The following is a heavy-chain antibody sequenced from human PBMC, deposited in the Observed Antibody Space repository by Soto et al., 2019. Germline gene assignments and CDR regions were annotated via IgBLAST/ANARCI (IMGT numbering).Heavy chain of an antibody. CDR3: ARRQHYGMDV. D-gene: IGHD6-13*01. V-gene: IGHV3-30*03. CDR1: GFTFSSYG. CDR2: ISHNGNDR. Sequence: GGSLRLSCAASGFTFSSYGVNWVRQAPGKGLEWVTLISHNGNDRYYADAVKGRFIISRDNSKNTLYLQMDSLRDEDTAVYYCARRQHYGMDVWGQGTTVTVSS. J-gene: IGHJ6*02.